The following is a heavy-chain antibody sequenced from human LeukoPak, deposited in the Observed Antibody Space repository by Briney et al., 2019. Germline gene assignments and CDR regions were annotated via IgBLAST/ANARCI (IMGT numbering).Heavy chain of an antibody. V-gene: IGHV1-69*13. CDR1: GGTFSSYA. J-gene: IGHJ6*03. D-gene: IGHD2-2*01. CDR2: IIPIFGTA. CDR3: ARTIGYCSNTSCSPQKYYYYYMDV. Sequence: SVKVSCKASGGTFSSYAISWVRQAPGQGLEWMGGIIPIFGTANYAQKFQGRVTITADESTSTAYMELSSLRSEDTAVYYCARTIGYCSNTSCSPQKYYYYYMDVWGKGTTVTVSS.